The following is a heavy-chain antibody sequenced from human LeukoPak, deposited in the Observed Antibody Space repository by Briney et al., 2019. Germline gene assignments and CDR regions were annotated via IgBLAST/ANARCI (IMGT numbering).Heavy chain of an antibody. CDR1: GFTFSSYG. Sequence: GGSLRLSCAPSGFTFSSYGMHYLRQPPDKGLEWVAVIWYDGSNKYYADTVKGRFTISRDNSKNTLYLQMNSLRAEDTAVYYCARDLSPGFLDYWGQGTLVTVSS. CDR2: IWYDGSNK. D-gene: IGHD2-2*01. V-gene: IGHV3-33*01. J-gene: IGHJ4*02. CDR3: ARDLSPGFLDY.